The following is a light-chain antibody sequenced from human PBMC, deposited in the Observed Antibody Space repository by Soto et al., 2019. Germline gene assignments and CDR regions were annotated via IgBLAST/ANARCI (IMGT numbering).Light chain of an antibody. CDR2: AAS. CDR1: QRISNY. Sequence: DIQMTQSPSSLSASLGERVTITCRASQRISNYLNWYQQKPGKAPELLIYAASTLQSGVPSRFSGSGSGTDFTLTISSLQPEDFATYYCQQSYGPPRTFGGGTKVDIK. J-gene: IGKJ4*01. V-gene: IGKV1-39*01. CDR3: QQSYGPPRT.